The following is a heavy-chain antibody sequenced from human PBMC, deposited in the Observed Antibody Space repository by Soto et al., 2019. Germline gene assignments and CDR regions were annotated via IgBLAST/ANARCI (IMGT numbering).Heavy chain of an antibody. V-gene: IGHV4-39*01. CDR1: SGSISSTSYY. D-gene: IGHD3-22*01. CDR2: IYYDGTT. Sequence: SETLSLTCTVSSGSISSTSYYWAWIRQPPGKGLEWIGAIYYDGTTYYTESLKSRVSISVDTSKNQFSLKVNSVTAADTAVYFCARQGRNTKMVLVKHYAADFWGQGTAVTVSS. CDR3: ARQGRNTKMVLVKHYAADF. J-gene: IGHJ6*02.